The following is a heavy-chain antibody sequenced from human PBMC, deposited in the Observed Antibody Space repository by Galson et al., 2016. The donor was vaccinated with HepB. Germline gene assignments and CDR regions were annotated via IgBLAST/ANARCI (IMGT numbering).Heavy chain of an antibody. CDR3: ARGIGSSGYNWVFDS. Sequence: TLSLTCSVSGGSIGSYYWNWIRQSSRKGLEWIGYIYYSGNTNVSPSLKSRVTMSVDTSKNHFSLKLSSVTAADTAIYYCARGIGSSGYNWVFDSWSQGTLVTVSS. D-gene: IGHD5-24*01. V-gene: IGHV4-59*01. CDR1: GGSIGSYY. CDR2: IYYSGNT. J-gene: IGHJ4*02.